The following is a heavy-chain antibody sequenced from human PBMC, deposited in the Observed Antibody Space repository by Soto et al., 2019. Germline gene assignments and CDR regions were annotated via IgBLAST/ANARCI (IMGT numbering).Heavy chain of an antibody. D-gene: IGHD3-10*02. V-gene: IGHV4-59*01. Sequence: QVQLQESGPGLVKPSETLSLTCTVSGGSISSYYWSWIRQPPGKGLEWIGVIFYSGSTSYNPSLKRRVTISIDTSEYQFSLKLNSVTAADTAVYYCASMIGDPVLSFDSWGQGTLVAVSS. J-gene: IGHJ5*01. CDR2: IFYSGST. CDR1: GGSISSYY. CDR3: ASMIGDPVLSFDS.